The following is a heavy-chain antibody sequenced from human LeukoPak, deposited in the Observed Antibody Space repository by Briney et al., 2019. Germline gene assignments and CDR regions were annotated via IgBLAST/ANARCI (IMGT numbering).Heavy chain of an antibody. CDR3: ARGTKAARPFSLY. Sequence: GASVKVSCKASGYTFTGYYMHWVRQAPGQGLEWMGWINPNSGGTNYAQKFQGRVTMTRDTSISTAYMELSRLGSDDTAVYYCARGTKAARPFSLYWGQGTLVTVSS. CDR1: GYTFTGYY. V-gene: IGHV1-2*02. CDR2: INPNSGGT. D-gene: IGHD6-6*01. J-gene: IGHJ4*02.